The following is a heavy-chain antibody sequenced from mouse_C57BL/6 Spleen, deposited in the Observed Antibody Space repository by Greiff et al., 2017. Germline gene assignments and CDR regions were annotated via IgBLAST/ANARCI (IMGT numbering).Heavy chain of an antibody. CDR3: VKAVSDEYDRGYAMDY. J-gene: IGHJ4*01. Sequence: EVKLVESGGGLVQPGASLRLSCAASGFTFTDYYMSWVRQPPGKAPEWLALIRNKANGYTTEYTASVKGRFTISRDNSQNSLYLQMNTLRAEDSATYYCVKAVSDEYDRGYAMDYWGQGTSVTVSS. CDR1: GFTFTDYY. CDR2: IRNKANGYTT. V-gene: IGHV7-4*01. D-gene: IGHD2-4*01.